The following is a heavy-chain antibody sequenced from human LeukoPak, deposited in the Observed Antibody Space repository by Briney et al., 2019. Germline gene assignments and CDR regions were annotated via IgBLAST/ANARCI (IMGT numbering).Heavy chain of an antibody. J-gene: IGHJ6*02. CDR1: DGSISNYY. V-gene: IGHV4-59*01. CDR2: IQYSGST. Sequence: PPETPSLTCSVSDGSISNYYWTWIRQPPGKGLEWIGNIQYSGSTNFNPSLKSRVTVSVDTSKNQVSLKLRSVTAADTAVYYCARDSGLGYCSTTSCSYGLDVWGQGTTVFVS. CDR3: ARDSGLGYCSTTSCSYGLDV. D-gene: IGHD2-2*01.